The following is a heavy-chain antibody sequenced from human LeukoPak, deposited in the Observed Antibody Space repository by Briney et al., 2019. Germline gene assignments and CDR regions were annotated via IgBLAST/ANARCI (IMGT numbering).Heavy chain of an antibody. D-gene: IGHD3-10*01. CDR1: GFTFSSYW. CDR3: AMVRGYYYHGLDV. J-gene: IGHJ6*02. V-gene: IGHV3-74*01. Sequence: GGSLRLSCAASGFTFSSYWMHWVRQAPGKGLVWISRINSDGSSTSYADSVKGRFTISRDNAMNTLYLQMNSLRAEDTAVYYCAMVRGYYYHGLDVWGQGTTVTVSS. CDR2: INSDGSST.